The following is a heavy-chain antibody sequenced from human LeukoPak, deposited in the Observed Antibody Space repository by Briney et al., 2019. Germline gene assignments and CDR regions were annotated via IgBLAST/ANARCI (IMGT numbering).Heavy chain of an antibody. V-gene: IGHV4-34*01. D-gene: IGHD1-20*01. J-gene: IGHJ4*02. Sequence: SETLSLTCAVSGGSFSGHFWSWIRQTPGKGLEWIGGINHSGSTNYNPSLKSRVTICVDTSENEFALSWASVTAADRGVFYCARGGIAGFGYWGKGALVTVSS. CDR1: GGSFSGHF. CDR2: INHSGST. CDR3: ARGGIAGFGY.